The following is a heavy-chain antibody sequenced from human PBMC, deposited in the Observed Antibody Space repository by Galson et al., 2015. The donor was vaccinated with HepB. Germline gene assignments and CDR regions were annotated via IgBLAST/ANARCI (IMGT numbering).Heavy chain of an antibody. CDR3: ARLLLRRGYDSGDAFDF. V-gene: IGHV2-70*11. J-gene: IGHJ3*01. Sequence: ALVKPTQTLTLTCTFSGFSLSASTMCVSWIRQPPGKALEWLGRIDRDDDKYYNTSLKTRLTISKDTSKNEVVLRMTNMDPVDTATYFCARLLLRRGYDSGDAFDFWGQGSMVIVSS. D-gene: IGHD3-3*01. CDR1: GFSLSASTMC. CDR2: IDRDDDK.